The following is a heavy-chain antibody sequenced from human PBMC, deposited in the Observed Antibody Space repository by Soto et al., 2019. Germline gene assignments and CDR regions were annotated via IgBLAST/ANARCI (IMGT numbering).Heavy chain of an antibody. J-gene: IGHJ6*02. D-gene: IGHD2-2*02. CDR2: INHSGST. CDR3: ARASRSEDIVVVPAAIPYYYYGMDV. CDR1: GGSFSGYY. V-gene: IGHV4-34*01. Sequence: KPSETLSLTCAVYGGSFSGYYWSWIRQPPRKGLEWIGEINHSGSTNYNPSLKSRVTISVDTSKNQFSLKLSSVTAADTAVYYCARASRSEDIVVVPAAIPYYYYGMDVWGQGTTVTSP.